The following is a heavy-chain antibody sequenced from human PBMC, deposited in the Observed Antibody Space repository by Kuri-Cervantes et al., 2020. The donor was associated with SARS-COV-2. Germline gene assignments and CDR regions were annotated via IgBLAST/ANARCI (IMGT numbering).Heavy chain of an antibody. D-gene: IGHD3-9*01. CDR3: ARATTGDVDAFDI. V-gene: IGHV4-59*11. CDR2: IYYSGRT. CDR1: GVSITSRY. Sequence: ESLKISCTVSGVSITSRYWSWIRQSPGKGLQWVGHIYYSGRTSYNPSLKSRITISVDTTKNQFSLQLSSVTAADTAVYYCARATTGDVDAFDIWGQGTLVTVSS. J-gene: IGHJ3*02.